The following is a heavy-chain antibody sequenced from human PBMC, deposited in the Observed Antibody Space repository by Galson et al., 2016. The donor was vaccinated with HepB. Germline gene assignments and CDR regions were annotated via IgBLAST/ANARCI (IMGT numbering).Heavy chain of an antibody. Sequence: SVKVSCKASGYSFTTYTMNWVRQAPGQGLEWMGWISTNTGNPTYAQGFTGRFVFSLDTSVSTAYLQISSLKAEDTAVYYCARDPSVRLLRHFDLWGRGTLGTVSS. CDR1: GYSFTTYT. V-gene: IGHV7-4-1*02. CDR3: ARDPSVRLLRHFDL. J-gene: IGHJ2*01. D-gene: IGHD1-1*01. CDR2: ISTNTGNP.